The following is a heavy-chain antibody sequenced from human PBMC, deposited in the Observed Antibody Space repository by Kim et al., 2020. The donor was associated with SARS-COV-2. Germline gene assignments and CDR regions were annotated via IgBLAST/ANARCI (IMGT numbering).Heavy chain of an antibody. V-gene: IGHV3-23*01. D-gene: IGHD3-22*01. J-gene: IGHJ3*02. CDR2: ISGSGGST. Sequence: GGSLRLSCAASGFTFSSYAMSWVRQAPGKGLEWVSAISGSGGSTYYADSVKGRFTISRDNSKNTLYLQMNSLRAEDTAVYYCAKSFQRITMIVVAKGDAFDIWGQGTMVTVSS. CDR3: AKSFQRITMIVVAKGDAFDI. CDR1: GFTFSSYA.